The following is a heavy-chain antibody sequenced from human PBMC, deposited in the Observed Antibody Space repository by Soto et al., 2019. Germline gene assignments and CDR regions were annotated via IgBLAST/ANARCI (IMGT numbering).Heavy chain of an antibody. J-gene: IGHJ4*02. D-gene: IGHD4-17*01. CDR2: ISSKSGGE. CDR1: GYTFTDYY. V-gene: IGHV1-2*02. CDR3: ARCHRGLRCHLDY. Sequence: ASVKVSCKASGYTFTDYYIQWVRQAPGQGLEYMGWISSKSGGEAHAQKFRGRVTMTRDTSVNSAYLHLSSLTSDDTAVYFCARCHRGLRCHLDYWGQGTLVTVSS.